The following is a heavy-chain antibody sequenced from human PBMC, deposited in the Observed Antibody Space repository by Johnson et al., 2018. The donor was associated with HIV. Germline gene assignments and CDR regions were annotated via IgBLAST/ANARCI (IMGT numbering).Heavy chain of an antibody. Sequence: QVQLVESGGGVVQPGRSLRLSCAASGFIFSSYAVHWVRQAPGKGLEWVAVISYDGSNKYYADSVKGRFTISRDNSKNTLYVQMNSLRAEDTAVYYCPVDTEAFDIWGQGTMVTVSS. CDR1: GFIFSSYA. V-gene: IGHV3-30-3*01. D-gene: IGHD1-14*01. J-gene: IGHJ3*02. CDR2: ISYDGSNK. CDR3: PVDTEAFDI.